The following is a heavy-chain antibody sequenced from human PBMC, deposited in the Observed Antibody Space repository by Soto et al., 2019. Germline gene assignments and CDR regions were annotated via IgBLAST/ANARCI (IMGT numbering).Heavy chain of an antibody. CDR3: VRQGIGNLHGLVDV. D-gene: IGHD3-10*01. CDR2: VYYDGGS. V-gene: IGHV4-59*08. CDR1: GGSIDGRN. Sequence: QVQLQESGPGLVKPSETLSLTCTVSGGSIDGRNCAWIRQPPGKGLEWLGYVYYDGGSSYNPSVKSRLTLSMDTSKSQFSLQLRSVTAADPAVYYCVRQGIGNLHGLVDVWGRGTTVTVSS. J-gene: IGHJ6*02.